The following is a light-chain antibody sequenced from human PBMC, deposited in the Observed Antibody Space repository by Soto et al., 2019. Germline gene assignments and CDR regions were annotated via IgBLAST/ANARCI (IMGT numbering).Light chain of an antibody. V-gene: IGKV1-5*01. J-gene: IGKJ1*01. CDR1: QNINTW. CDR3: HQYNTYWT. CDR2: DAS. Sequence: DIQMTQSPSTLSASVGDRVTITCRASQNINTWLAWYQQKPGKAPKLLLYDASSLESGVPSRFSGRGSGTEFPLTISSLQPDDFATYYCHQYNTYWTFGQGTKVEIK.